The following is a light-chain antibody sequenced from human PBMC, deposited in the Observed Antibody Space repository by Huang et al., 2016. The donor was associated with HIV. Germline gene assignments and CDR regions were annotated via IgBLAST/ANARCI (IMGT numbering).Light chain of an antibody. CDR2: KTS. CDR3: QQYNSHPYT. Sequence: DIQMTQSPSTLSASVGDRVTITCRASQNILTWLAWYQQKTGRAPSLVIYKTSTLQKGVPSRFSGSGSGTEFTLTISSLQPDDFATYYCQQYNSHPYTFGQGTKLDIK. J-gene: IGKJ2*01. V-gene: IGKV1-5*03. CDR1: QNILTW.